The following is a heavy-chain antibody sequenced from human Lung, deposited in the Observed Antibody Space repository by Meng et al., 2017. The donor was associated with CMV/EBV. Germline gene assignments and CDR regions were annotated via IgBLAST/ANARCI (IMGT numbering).Heavy chain of an antibody. CDR3: ARGGIGPLPSGFDS. J-gene: IGHJ5*01. V-gene: IGHV3-21*01. D-gene: IGHD2-15*01. CDR2: ISSSSSYR. CDR1: GFTFSSYS. Sequence: EVQLVESGGXLVKPGXSRRPSCAASGFTFSSYSMNWVRQAPGKGLELVSSISSSSSYRYYADSVKGRFTISRDNAKNSLYLQMNSLRAEDTAVYYCARGGIGPLPSGFDSWGQGTLVTVSS.